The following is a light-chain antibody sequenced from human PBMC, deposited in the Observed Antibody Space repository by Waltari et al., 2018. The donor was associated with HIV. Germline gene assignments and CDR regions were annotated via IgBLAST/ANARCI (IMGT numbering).Light chain of an antibody. V-gene: IGLV3-21*04. Sequence: SSVLTQPPSVSVAPGKTATITCGGNSIGDNSVHWYQQKPGQAPVAVIYYDSDRPSGIPERCAGSNAGNTATLTISRVEAGDEADYYCQVWDSTSDHRVFGGGTKLTVL. CDR2: YDS. J-gene: IGLJ3*02. CDR1: SIGDNS. CDR3: QVWDSTSDHRV.